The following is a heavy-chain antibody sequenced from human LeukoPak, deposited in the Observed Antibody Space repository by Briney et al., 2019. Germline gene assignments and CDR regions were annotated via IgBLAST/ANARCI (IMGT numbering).Heavy chain of an antibody. CDR1: GYTLTQLS. V-gene: IGHV1-24*01. CDR3: ATSSVAGNLGFDY. D-gene: IGHD6-19*01. Sequence: SLKVSRKVSGYTLTQLSIYWVRQTPGKRLEWMGGFDPEDGETIYAQKFQGRVTMTEDTSTDTAYMELSSLRSEDTAVYYCATSSVAGNLGFDYWGQGTLVTVSS. J-gene: IGHJ4*02. CDR2: FDPEDGET.